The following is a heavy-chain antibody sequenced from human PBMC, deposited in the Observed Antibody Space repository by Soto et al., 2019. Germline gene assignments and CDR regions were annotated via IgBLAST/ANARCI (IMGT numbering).Heavy chain of an antibody. CDR3: ARVDYGGNLVLDY. D-gene: IGHD4-17*01. Sequence: VGSLRLSCAASGFTLSSYWMSWVRPVPGKGLEWVANIKQDGSEKYYVDSVKGRFTISRDNAKNSLYLQMNSLRAEDTAVYYCARVDYGGNLVLDYWGQGTLVTVSS. V-gene: IGHV3-7*05. CDR2: IKQDGSEK. J-gene: IGHJ4*02. CDR1: GFTLSSYW.